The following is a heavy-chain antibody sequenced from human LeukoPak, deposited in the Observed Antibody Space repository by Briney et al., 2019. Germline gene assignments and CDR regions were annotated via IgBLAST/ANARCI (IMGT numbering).Heavy chain of an antibody. J-gene: IGHJ5*01. CDR2: IYHSGST. CDR3: ARTNSSGALDS. D-gene: IGHD6-19*01. CDR1: GYSISSGYY. Sequence: SETLSLTCTVSGYSISSGYYWGWIRQPPGKGLEWIGSIYHSGSTYYNPSLKSRVTISVDTSKNQFSLKLSSVTAADTAVYYCARTNSSGALDSWGQGTLVTVSS. V-gene: IGHV4-38-2*02.